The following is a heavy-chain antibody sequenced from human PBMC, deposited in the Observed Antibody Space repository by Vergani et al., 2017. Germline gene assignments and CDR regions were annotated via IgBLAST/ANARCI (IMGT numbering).Heavy chain of an antibody. CDR3: GGGGPAALRGDAFDI. CDR2: INHSGST. V-gene: IGHV4-31*03. CDR1: GGSISRGGYY. D-gene: IGHD2-2*01. J-gene: IGHJ3*02. Sequence: QVQLQESGPGLVKPSQTLSLTCTVSGGSISRGGYYWSWIRQHPGKGLEWIGEINHSGSTNYNPSLKIRVTISVDTSKNQFSLKLNSGTAADTAVYYGGGGGPAALRGDAFDIWGQGTMVTVSS.